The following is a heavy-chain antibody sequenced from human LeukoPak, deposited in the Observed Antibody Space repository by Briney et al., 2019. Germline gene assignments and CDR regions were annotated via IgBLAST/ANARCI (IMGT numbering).Heavy chain of an antibody. J-gene: IGHJ5*02. CDR1: GFIFSSYA. CDR3: VRGGGRTEADS. CDR2: ISGSGGNT. Sequence: PGGSLRLSCAASGFIFSSYAMSWVRQTPGKGLEWVSLISGSGGNTYYAGSVKGRFTISRDNSKNALYLQMSSLRAEDTAVYFCVRGGGRTEADSWGQGTLVTVSS. V-gene: IGHV3-23*01. D-gene: IGHD1-1*01.